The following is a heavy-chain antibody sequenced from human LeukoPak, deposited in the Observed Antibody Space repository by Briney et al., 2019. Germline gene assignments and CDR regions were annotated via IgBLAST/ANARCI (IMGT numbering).Heavy chain of an antibody. CDR1: GGTFSSYA. J-gene: IGHJ4*02. V-gene: IGHV1-69*13. CDR2: IIPIFGTA. Sequence: SVKVSCKASGGTFSSYAISWVRQAPGQGLEWMGGIIPIFGTANYAQKFQGRVTITADESTGTAYMELSSLRSEDTAVYYCARDLGGSGSYYNYFDYWGQGTLVTVSS. CDR3: ARDLGGSGSYYNYFDY. D-gene: IGHD3-10*01.